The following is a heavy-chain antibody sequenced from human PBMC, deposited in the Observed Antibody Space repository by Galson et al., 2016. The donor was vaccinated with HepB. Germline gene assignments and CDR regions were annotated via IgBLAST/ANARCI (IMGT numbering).Heavy chain of an antibody. J-gene: IGHJ4*02. D-gene: IGHD6-13*01. CDR3: AREMHVAAAAAFDF. V-gene: IGHV3-33*01. Sequence: SLRLSCAASEFTFSTYGMHWVRQAPGKGLEWVSLIWHDGSNKYYADSVKGRFNISRDNPKNTLYLQMNSLKVEDTAVYYCAREMHVAAAAAFDFWGRGTLVTVSS. CDR1: EFTFSTYG. CDR2: IWHDGSNK.